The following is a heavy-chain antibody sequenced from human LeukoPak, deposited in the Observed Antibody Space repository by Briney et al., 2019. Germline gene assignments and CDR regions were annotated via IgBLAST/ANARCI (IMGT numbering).Heavy chain of an antibody. CDR1: GFTFSSYW. CDR3: ARRRYSGSSQHFDY. V-gene: IGHV3-7*01. D-gene: IGHD1-26*01. CDR2: IKQDGSEK. Sequence: GGSLRLSCAASGFTFSSYWMSWVRQAPGEGLEWVANIKQDGSEKYYVDSVKGRFTISRDNAKNSLYLQMNSLRAEDTPVYYCARRRYSGSSQHFDYWGQGTLVTASS. J-gene: IGHJ4*02.